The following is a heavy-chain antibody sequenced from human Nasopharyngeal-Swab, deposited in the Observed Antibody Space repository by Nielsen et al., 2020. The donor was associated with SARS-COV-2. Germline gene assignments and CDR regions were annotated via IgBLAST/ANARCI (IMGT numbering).Heavy chain of an antibody. CDR1: GGSISSSSYY. CDR3: ARLTVLLWFGEPTYMDV. Sequence: SETLSLTCTVSGGSISSSSYYWGWIRQPPGKGLEWIGGIYYSGSTYYNPSLKSRVTISVDTSKNQFSLKLSSVTAADTAVYYCARLTVLLWFGEPTYMDVWGKGTTVTVSS. CDR2: IYYSGST. D-gene: IGHD3-10*01. J-gene: IGHJ6*03. V-gene: IGHV4-39*01.